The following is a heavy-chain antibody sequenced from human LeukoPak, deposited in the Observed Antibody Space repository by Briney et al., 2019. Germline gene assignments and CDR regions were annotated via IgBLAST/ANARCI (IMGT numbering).Heavy chain of an antibody. D-gene: IGHD4-11*01. CDR2: ISPYNGDT. Sequence: ASVKVSCKASGYTFTSHGISWVRQAPGQGLEWMGWISPYNGDTTYAQKLQGRVTMTTDTSTSTAYMELRSLRSDDTAVYYCARDYDYSVDHWGQGTLVTVSS. V-gene: IGHV1-18*01. CDR3: ARDYDYSVDH. J-gene: IGHJ4*02. CDR1: GYTFTSHG.